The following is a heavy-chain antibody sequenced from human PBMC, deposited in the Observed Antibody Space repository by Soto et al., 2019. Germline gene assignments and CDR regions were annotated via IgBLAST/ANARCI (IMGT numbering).Heavy chain of an antibody. CDR1: GGSISSGGYY. V-gene: IGHV4-31*03. Sequence: SETLSLTCTVSGGSISSGGYYWSWIRQHPGKGLEWIGYIYYSGSTYYNPSLKSRVTISVDTSKNQFSLKLSSVTAADTAVYYCARDRRGYCSSTSCSNWFDPWGQGTLVTVSS. D-gene: IGHD2-2*01. J-gene: IGHJ5*02. CDR3: ARDRRGYCSSTSCSNWFDP. CDR2: IYYSGST.